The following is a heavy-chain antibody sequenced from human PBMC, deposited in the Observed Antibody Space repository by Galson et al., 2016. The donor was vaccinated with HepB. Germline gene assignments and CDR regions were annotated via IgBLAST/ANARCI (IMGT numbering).Heavy chain of an antibody. D-gene: IGHD3-3*01. V-gene: IGHV3-23*01. CDR1: GFTFTSYA. CDR3: AKSFVKKDFWSYYLADAFDI. CDR2: LNGSGRKT. Sequence: SLRLSCAASGFTFTSYALSWVRQAPGRGLEWVSTLNGSGRKTYYADSVKGRFTISRDNSKNTLILQMNSLRVEDTAVYYCAKSFVKKDFWSYYLADAFDIRGQGTTVTVST. J-gene: IGHJ3*02.